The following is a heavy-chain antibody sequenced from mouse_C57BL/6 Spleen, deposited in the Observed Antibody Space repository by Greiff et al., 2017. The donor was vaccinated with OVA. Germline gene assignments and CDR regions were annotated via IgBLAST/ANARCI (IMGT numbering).Heavy chain of an antibody. Sequence: EVQGVESGGGLVKPGGSLKLSCAASGFTFSDYGMHWVRQAPEKGLEWVAYISSGSSTIYYADTVKGRFTISRDNAKNTLFLQMTSLRSEDTAMYYCARRANYGLPDYAMDYWGQGTSVTVSS. CDR1: GFTFSDYG. V-gene: IGHV5-17*01. CDR3: ARRANYGLPDYAMDY. D-gene: IGHD1-2*01. CDR2: ISSGSSTI. J-gene: IGHJ4*01.